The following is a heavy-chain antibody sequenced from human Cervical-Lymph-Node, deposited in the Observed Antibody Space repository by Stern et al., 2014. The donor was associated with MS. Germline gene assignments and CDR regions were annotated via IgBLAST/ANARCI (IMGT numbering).Heavy chain of an antibody. CDR3: ATGVVVFDS. V-gene: IGHV1-24*01. Sequence: VQLVESGAEVKKPGASVKVSCKGSGFSLTELSLHWVRQAPGKGLEWMVDFDPGDGEVVYAQKFQGRITMTEDTSSDTAYMDLSSLTSEDKAVYYCATGVVVFDSWGQGTLFTVSS. CDR2: FDPGDGEV. D-gene: IGHD2-15*01. J-gene: IGHJ4*02. CDR1: GFSLTELS.